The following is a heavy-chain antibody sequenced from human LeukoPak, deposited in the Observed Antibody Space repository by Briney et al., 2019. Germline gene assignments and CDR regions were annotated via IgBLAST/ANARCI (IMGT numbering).Heavy chain of an antibody. V-gene: IGHV3-23*01. D-gene: IGHD5-12*01. CDR1: GFPFSSYA. Sequence: GGSLRLLCVASGFPFSSYAMDWVRQTPGKGLEWVSTISGSGASTYYADAVRGRFTISRDNSRNTLQLQMNSLRAEDTAVYYCTKGYSDVYRAWGQGTLVTVSS. CDR2: ISGSGAST. J-gene: IGHJ5*02. CDR3: TKGYSDVYRA.